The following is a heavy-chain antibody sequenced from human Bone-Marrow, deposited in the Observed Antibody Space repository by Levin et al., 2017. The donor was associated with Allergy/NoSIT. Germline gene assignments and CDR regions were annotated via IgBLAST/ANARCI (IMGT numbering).Heavy chain of an antibody. CDR1: GFTFTGYY. V-gene: IGHV1-2*02. Sequence: GESLKISCKASGFTFTGYYIHWVRQAPGEGLEWMGWIDPETGDSFSAQNLKAAVTLTRDRSTSTVHLDLHSLRSDDTAVYFCVRDRGGEGITILDSWGQGTLVTVSS. CDR2: IDPETGDS. J-gene: IGHJ4*02. CDR3: VRDRGGEGITILDS. D-gene: IGHD3-10*01.